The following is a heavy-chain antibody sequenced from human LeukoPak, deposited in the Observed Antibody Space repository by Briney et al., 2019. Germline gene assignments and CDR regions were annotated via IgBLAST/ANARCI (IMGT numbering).Heavy chain of an antibody. CDR1: GGSISSYY. V-gene: IGHV4-59*12. J-gene: IGHJ4*02. Sequence: SETLSLTCTVSGGSISSYYWSWIRQPPGKGLEWIGYIYYSGSTNYNPSLKSRVTISVDTTKRQFSLSLSSVTAADTALYFCARGGAGATTGPFDYWGQGTLVTVSS. D-gene: IGHD1-26*01. CDR2: IYYSGST. CDR3: ARGGAGATTGPFDY.